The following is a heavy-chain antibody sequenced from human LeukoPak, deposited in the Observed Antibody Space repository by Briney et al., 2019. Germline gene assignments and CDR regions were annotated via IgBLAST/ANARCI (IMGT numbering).Heavy chain of an antibody. CDR1: GGSFSGYY. D-gene: IGHD2-2*01. V-gene: IGHV4-34*01. Sequence: PSETLSLTCAVYGGSFSGYYWSWIRQPPGKGLEWIGEINHSGSTNYNPSLKSRVTISIDTSKNQLSPKLSSMTAADTAVYYCARTDSSTNLDYWGQGTLVTVSS. CDR2: INHSGST. J-gene: IGHJ4*02. CDR3: ARTDSSTNLDY.